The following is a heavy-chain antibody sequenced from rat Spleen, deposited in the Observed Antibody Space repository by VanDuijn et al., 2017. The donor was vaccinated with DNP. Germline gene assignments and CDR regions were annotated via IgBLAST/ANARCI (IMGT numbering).Heavy chain of an antibody. V-gene: IGHV3-3*01. D-gene: IGHD1-10*01. J-gene: IGHJ2*01. Sequence: EVQLQESGPGLVKPSQSLSLTCSVTGHSITNSYRWNWIRKFPGNKLEWMGYVNSADITYYNPSLKRRISITRDTSKNQFFLQVNAVIPEDTATYYCARWNNYGGYWGQGVMVTVSS. CDR1: GHSITNSYR. CDR3: ARWNNYGGY. CDR2: VNSADIT.